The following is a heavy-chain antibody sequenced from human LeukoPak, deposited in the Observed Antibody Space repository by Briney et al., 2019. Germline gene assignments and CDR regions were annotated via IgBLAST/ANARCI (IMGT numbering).Heavy chain of an antibody. Sequence: SETLSLTCTVSGGSISSSSYYWGWLRQPPGKGLEWIGSIYYSGSTYYNPSLKSRVTISVDTSKNQFSLKLSSVTAADTAVYYCATLPYSGYPQWGQGTLVTVSS. V-gene: IGHV4-39*01. CDR2: IYYSGST. J-gene: IGHJ4*02. CDR1: GGSISSSSYY. CDR3: ATLPYSGYPQ. D-gene: IGHD5-12*01.